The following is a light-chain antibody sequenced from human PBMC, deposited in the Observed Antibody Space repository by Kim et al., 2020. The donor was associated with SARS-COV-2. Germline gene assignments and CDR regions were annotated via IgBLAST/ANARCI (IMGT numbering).Light chain of an antibody. CDR1: SIGSKS. CDR3: QVCDSRTAQVI. CDR2: YDD. V-gene: IGLV3-21*04. Sequence: SYELTQPPSVSVAPGETATITCGGTSIGSKSVHWYQQRSGQAPLLVIYYDDSRPSGIPERFSASNFDTTAALTISRVEAGFESDYYCQVCDSRTAQVIFG. J-gene: IGLJ2*01.